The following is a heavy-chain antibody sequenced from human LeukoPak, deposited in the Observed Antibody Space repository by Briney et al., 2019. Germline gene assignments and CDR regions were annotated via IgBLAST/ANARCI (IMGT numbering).Heavy chain of an antibody. J-gene: IGHJ6*02. D-gene: IGHD5-18*01. Sequence: TGGSLRLSCAASGFTFSSYEMNWVRQAPGKGLERVSYISSSGSTIYYADSVKGRFTISRDNAKNSLYLQMNSLRAEDTAVYYCASRGYSYGPYGMDVWGQGTTVTVSS. CDR1: GFTFSSYE. CDR3: ASRGYSYGPYGMDV. CDR2: ISSSGSTI. V-gene: IGHV3-48*03.